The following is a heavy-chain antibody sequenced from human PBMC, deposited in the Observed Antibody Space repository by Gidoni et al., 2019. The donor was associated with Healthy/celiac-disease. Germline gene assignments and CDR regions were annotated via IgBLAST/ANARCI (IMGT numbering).Heavy chain of an antibody. D-gene: IGHD3-3*01. J-gene: IGHJ4*02. CDR1: GVSFSGYY. V-gene: IGHV4-34*01. CDR3: ARGGDFWSGYYNY. Sequence: QVQLQQWRAGLWKPAETLSLTCAVYGVSFSGYYWSWSRPPPGKGLEWIGESNHSGSTNYNPSPKSRVTISVDTSKNQFSLKLSSGTAAATAVYYCARGGDFWSGYYNYWGQGTLVTVSS. CDR2: SNHSGST.